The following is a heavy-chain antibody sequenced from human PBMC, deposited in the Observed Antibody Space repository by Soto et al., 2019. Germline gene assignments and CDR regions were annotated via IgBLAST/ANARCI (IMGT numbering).Heavy chain of an antibody. D-gene: IGHD6-13*01. Sequence: ETLSLTCSVSGGSVSRGYYWGWIRQPPGKGLEWIGTIYHSGDTYYNPSLKSRVTMSVDTSKNQLSLKLSSVTAADTAVYYCARTAAPGADFDYWGQGTLVTVSS. CDR1: GGSVSRGYY. CDR2: IYHSGDT. J-gene: IGHJ4*02. CDR3: ARTAAPGADFDY. V-gene: IGHV4-38-2*01.